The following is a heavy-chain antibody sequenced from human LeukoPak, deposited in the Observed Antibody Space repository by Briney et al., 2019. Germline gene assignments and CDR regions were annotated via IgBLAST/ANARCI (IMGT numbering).Heavy chain of an antibody. CDR1: GCTFSINN. CDR3: ARVKDRDWNYSDY. D-gene: IGHD3/OR15-3a*01. J-gene: IGHJ4*02. Sequence: GGSLRLSCAASGCTFSINNMHWVRQAPGKGLEWVAFVENNGNEKYADSVRGRFTVSRDNSRNTLYLQMNSLRNEDTAVYYCARVKDRDWNYSDYWGQGTLVTVSS. V-gene: IGHV3-30*02. CDR2: VENNGNEK.